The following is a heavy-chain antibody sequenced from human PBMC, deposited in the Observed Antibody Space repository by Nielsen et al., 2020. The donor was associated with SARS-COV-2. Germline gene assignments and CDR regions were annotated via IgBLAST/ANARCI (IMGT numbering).Heavy chain of an antibody. D-gene: IGHD6-13*01. J-gene: IGHJ6*02. V-gene: IGHV1-2*04. Sequence: ASVKVSCKASGYTFTGYYMHWVRQAPGQGLEWMGWINPNSGGTNYAQKFQGWVTMTRDTSISTAYMELSRLRSDDTAVYYCARAITYSSSWYDYYYYYGMDVWGQGTTVTVSS. CDR1: GYTFTGYY. CDR3: ARAITYSSSWYDYYYYYGMDV. CDR2: INPNSGGT.